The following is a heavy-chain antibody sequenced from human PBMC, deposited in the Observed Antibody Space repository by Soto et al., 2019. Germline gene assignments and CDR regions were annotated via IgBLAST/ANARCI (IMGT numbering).Heavy chain of an antibody. CDR3: ARWGTTGGLDV. CDR2: TSYDGSDK. CDR1: GFTFRSYV. Sequence: QVQLVESGGGVVQPGTSLRVSCVGSGFTFRSYVIHWVRQAPGKGLEWVALTSYDGSDKYYDDSVRGRFTISRDNSRNTVDLQRDSRRLEDTALYYCARWGTTGGLDVWGQGTLVSVS. D-gene: IGHD3-16*01. V-gene: IGHV3-30*19. J-gene: IGHJ1*01.